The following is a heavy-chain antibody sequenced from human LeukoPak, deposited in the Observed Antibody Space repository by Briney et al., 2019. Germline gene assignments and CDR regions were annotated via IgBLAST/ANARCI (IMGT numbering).Heavy chain of an antibody. CDR3: ARSETAADPGDY. Sequence: GGSLRLSCAASGFTVSSNYMSWVRQAPGKGLEWVAVISYDGSNKYYADSVKGRFTVSRDNSKNTLYLQMNSLRAEDTAVYCCARSETAADPGDYWGQGTLVTVSS. V-gene: IGHV3-30*03. D-gene: IGHD6-13*01. J-gene: IGHJ4*02. CDR2: ISYDGSNK. CDR1: GFTVSSNY.